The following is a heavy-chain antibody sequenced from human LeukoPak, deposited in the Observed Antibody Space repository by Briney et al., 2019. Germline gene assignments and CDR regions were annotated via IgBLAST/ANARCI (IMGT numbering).Heavy chain of an antibody. D-gene: IGHD2-2*01. CDR2: INLNSGGT. CDR1: GYTFTGSY. CDR3: ARSCSSTSCEDYYYYMDV. Sequence: GASVKVSCKASGYTFTGSYMHWVRQAPGQGLEWMGWINLNSGGTNYAQKFQGRVTMTRDTSISTAYMELSRLRSDDTAVYYCARSCSSTSCEDYYYYMDVWGKGTTVTVSS. V-gene: IGHV1-2*02. J-gene: IGHJ6*03.